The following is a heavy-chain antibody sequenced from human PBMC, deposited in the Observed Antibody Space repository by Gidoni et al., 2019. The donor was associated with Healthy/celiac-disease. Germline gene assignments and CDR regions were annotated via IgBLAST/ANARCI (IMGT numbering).Heavy chain of an antibody. Sequence: QVQLVQSGSELKKPGASVKVSCKASGYTFTSYAMNWVRQAPGQGLEWMGWINTNTGNPTYAQGFTGRVVFSLDTSVSTAYLQISSLKAEDTAVYYCARDGVEVVPAAMPEDYYYYGMDVWGQGTTVTVSS. J-gene: IGHJ6*02. CDR1: GYTFTSYA. CDR3: ARDGVEVVPAAMPEDYYYYGMDV. CDR2: INTNTGNP. V-gene: IGHV7-4-1*02. D-gene: IGHD2-2*01.